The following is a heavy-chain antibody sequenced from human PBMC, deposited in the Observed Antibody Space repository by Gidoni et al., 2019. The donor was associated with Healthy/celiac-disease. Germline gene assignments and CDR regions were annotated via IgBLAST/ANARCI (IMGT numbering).Heavy chain of an antibody. J-gene: IGHJ6*02. Sequence: QVQLVESGGGVVQPGRSLRLSCAASGFTFSSYAMHWVRQAPGKGLEWVAVISYDGSNTYYADSVKGRFTISRDNSTNTLYLQMNSLRAEDTAVYYCAIVRTVTTNPQYYYYGMDVWGQGTTVTVSS. CDR2: ISYDGSNT. D-gene: IGHD4-17*01. CDR1: GFTFSSYA. CDR3: AIVRTVTTNPQYYYYGMDV. V-gene: IGHV3-30*04.